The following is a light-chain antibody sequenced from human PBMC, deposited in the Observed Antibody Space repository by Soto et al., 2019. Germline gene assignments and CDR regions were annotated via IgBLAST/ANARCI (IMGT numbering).Light chain of an antibody. Sequence: EIVLTQSPGTLSLSPGERATLSCGASQSVSSDLAWYQQKPGQPPRLLIYDTSNRATGIPARFSGSGSGTDFTLTISGLEPADLGVYYCQQRHNWPITFGQGTRLEIK. CDR3: QQRHNWPIT. J-gene: IGKJ5*01. CDR1: QSVSSD. V-gene: IGKV3-11*01. CDR2: DTS.